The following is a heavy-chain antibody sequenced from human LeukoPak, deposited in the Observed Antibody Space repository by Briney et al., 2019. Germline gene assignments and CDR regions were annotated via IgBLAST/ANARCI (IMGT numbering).Heavy chain of an antibody. J-gene: IGHJ6*03. Sequence: SETLSLTCTGSGGSISSGSYYWSWIRQPAGKGLEWIGRIYTSGSTNYNPSLKSRVTISVDTSKNQFSLKLSSVTAADTAVYYCARVKDPGGYYYYYYMDVWGKGTTVTVSS. CDR1: GGSISSGSYY. CDR2: IYTSGST. D-gene: IGHD3-16*01. V-gene: IGHV4-61*02. CDR3: ARVKDPGGYYYYYYMDV.